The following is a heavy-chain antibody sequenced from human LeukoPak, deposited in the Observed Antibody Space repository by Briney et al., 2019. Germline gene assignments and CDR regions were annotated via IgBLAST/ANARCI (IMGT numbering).Heavy chain of an antibody. CDR2: INPNSGGT. Sequence: ASVKVSCKASGYTFTDYYMHWVRQAPGQGLEWMGWINPNSGGTNYAQKFQGRVTMTRDTSISTVYMEMSRLRSDDTAVYYCARSGFWTDHPAFDIWGQGTMVTVSS. V-gene: IGHV1-2*02. J-gene: IGHJ3*02. CDR1: GYTFTDYY. CDR3: ARSGFWTDHPAFDI. D-gene: IGHD3/OR15-3a*01.